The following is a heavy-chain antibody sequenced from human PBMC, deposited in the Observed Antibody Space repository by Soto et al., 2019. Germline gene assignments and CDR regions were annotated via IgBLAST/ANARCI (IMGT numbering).Heavy chain of an antibody. V-gene: IGHV4-39*02. D-gene: IGHD4-17*01. J-gene: IGHJ4*02. CDR3: ARDYGDYQFDY. CDR1: GGSISSSSYY. CDR2: IYYRGTT. Sequence: SETLSLTCTVSGGSISSSSYYWGWIRQPPGKGLEWIGNIYYRGTTYYNPSLKSRVTISVDTSKNQFSLKLASVTAADTAVCYCARDYGDYQFDYWGQGTLVTVSS.